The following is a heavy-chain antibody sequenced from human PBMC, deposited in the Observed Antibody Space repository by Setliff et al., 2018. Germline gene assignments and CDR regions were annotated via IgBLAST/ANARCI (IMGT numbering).Heavy chain of an antibody. D-gene: IGHD3-9*01. Sequence: ASVKVSCKTSGYSFTKYFLHWVRQAPGQGLEWMGGFDPEDGERIYAQHFQGRLTMTEDTSTDTAYMELSSLRSEDTAVYYCATGFLRYDILTGYYQRPHYFEYWGQGTLVTVSS. CDR3: ATGFLRYDILTGYYQRPHYFEY. V-gene: IGHV1-24*01. CDR2: FDPEDGER. J-gene: IGHJ4*02. CDR1: GYSFTKYF.